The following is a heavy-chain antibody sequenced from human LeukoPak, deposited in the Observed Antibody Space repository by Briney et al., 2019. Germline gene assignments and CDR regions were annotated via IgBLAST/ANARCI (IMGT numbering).Heavy chain of an antibody. D-gene: IGHD6-13*01. V-gene: IGHV3-7*03. CDR2: IREDGTEK. Sequence: QPGGSLRLACTASGFTFSGAWMTWVRQAPGKGLEWVANIREDGTEKNYVDSVKGRFTISRDNAENSLFLQMSNLRAEDTAVYYCAKANLLDSSSSYLLHDCAFDIWGQGTMVSVSS. J-gene: IGHJ3*02. CDR1: GFTFSGAW. CDR3: AKANLLDSSSSYLLHDCAFDI.